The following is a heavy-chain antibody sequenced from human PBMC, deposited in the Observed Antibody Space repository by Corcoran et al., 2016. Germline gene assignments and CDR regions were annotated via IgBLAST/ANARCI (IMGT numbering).Heavy chain of an antibody. CDR3: GRAMARTVAAAPRRCWFDP. CDR2: INPNSGGT. D-gene: IGHD6-13*01. Sequence: QVQLVQSGAEVKKPGASVKVSCKASGYTFTGYYMHWVRQAPGQGLEWMGWINPNSGGTNYAQKFQGRVTMTRDTSISTAYMELSRLRSDDTAVYYCGRAMARTVAAAPRRCWFDPWGQGTLVTVSS. J-gene: IGHJ5*02. V-gene: IGHV1-2*02. CDR1: GYTFTGYY.